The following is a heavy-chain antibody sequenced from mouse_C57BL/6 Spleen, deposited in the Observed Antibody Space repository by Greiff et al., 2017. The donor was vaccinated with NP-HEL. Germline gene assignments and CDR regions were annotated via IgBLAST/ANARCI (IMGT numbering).Heavy chain of an antibody. CDR3: ARGASLTAPFDY. Sequence: DVMLVESGGGLVKPGGSLKLSCAASGFTFSSYAMSWVRQTPEKRLEWVATISDGGSYTYYPDNVKGRFTISRDNAKNNLYLQMSHLKSEDTAMYYCARGASLTAPFDYWGQGTTLTVSS. J-gene: IGHJ2*01. CDR1: GFTFSSYA. CDR2: ISDGGSYT. V-gene: IGHV5-4*03. D-gene: IGHD4-1*01.